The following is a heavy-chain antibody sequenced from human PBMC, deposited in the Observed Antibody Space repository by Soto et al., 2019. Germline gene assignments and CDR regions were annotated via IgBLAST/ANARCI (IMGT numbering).Heavy chain of an antibody. CDR2: IKQDGREK. Sequence: EVQLVESGGGLVQPGGSLRLSCAASGFTFSTYWMSWVRQAPGKGLEWVANIKQDGREKYYVDSVKGRFTISRDNAKNSLYLQMNSLTAEDTAVHDSLRGGRIYVDYGDPFDPWGQGTLVTVSS. J-gene: IGHJ5*02. V-gene: IGHV3-7*01. D-gene: IGHD4-17*01. CDR1: GFTFSTYW. CDR3: LRGGRIYVDYGDPFDP.